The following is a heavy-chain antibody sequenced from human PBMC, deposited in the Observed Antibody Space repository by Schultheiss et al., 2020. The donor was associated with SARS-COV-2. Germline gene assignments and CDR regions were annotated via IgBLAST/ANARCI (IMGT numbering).Heavy chain of an antibody. D-gene: IGHD6-13*01. CDR3: ARIVRSSSRISHYYYGMDV. J-gene: IGHJ6*02. CDR2: IFSNDEK. CDR1: GFSLSTSGMC. Sequence: SGPTLVKPTQTLTLTCTFSGFSLSTSGMCVSWIRQPPGKALEWLAHIFSNDEKSYSTSLKSRLTISKDTSKSQVVLTMTNMDPVDTATYYCARIVRSSSRISHYYYGMDVWGQGTTVTVS. V-gene: IGHV2-26*01.